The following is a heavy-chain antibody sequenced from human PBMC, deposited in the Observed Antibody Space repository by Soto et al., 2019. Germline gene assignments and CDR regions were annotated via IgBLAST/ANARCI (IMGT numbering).Heavy chain of an antibody. CDR3: ARDKDRQQLGGNYYYIMDV. V-gene: IGHV1-69*12. Sequence: QVQLVQSGAEVKKPGSSVKVSCKASGGTFSSSAFSWVRQAPGQGLEWMGGIMPIFRTPDYAQKFQGRVTITADESTSTAYMELSSLRSEDTGLYYCARDKDRQQLGGNYYYIMDVWGQGTTVTVSS. J-gene: IGHJ6*02. CDR2: IMPIFRTP. D-gene: IGHD3-3*02. CDR1: GGTFSSSA.